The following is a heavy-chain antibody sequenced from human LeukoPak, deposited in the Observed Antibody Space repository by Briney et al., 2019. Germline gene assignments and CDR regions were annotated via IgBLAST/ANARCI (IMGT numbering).Heavy chain of an antibody. D-gene: IGHD4-11*01. CDR3: AADLPYSNYGPLDF. V-gene: IGHV1-58*01. CDR2: IVVGSGNT. Sequence: SVKVSCKASGFSFTTSAVQWVRQARGQRLERIGWIVVGSGNTNYAQKFQERVTITRDMSSSTAYLELSSLSSEDTAVYFCAADLPYSNYGPLDFWGQGTLVTVSS. J-gene: IGHJ4*02. CDR1: GFSFTTSA.